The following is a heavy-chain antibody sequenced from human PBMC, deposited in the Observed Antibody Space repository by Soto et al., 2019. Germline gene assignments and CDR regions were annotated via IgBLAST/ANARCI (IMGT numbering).Heavy chain of an antibody. J-gene: IGHJ4*02. V-gene: IGHV3-74*01. Sequence: GGSLRLSCAASGFTFSGNWMHWVRQAPGKGLLWVSRINPDGSNTDYADSVKGRFAISRDNAKNTLYLQMNSLRAEDTAVYYCAGGIWNDNAYWGQGTLVTVSS. CDR3: AGGIWNDNAY. CDR2: INPDGSNT. CDR1: GFTFSGNW. D-gene: IGHD1-1*01.